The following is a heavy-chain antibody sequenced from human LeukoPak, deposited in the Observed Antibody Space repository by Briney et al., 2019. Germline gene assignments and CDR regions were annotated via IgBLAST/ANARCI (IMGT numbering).Heavy chain of an antibody. CDR3: AGYRVRAVCFDY. Sequence: PSETLSLTCTVSGDSIRNYYWSWLRQPAGKGLEWIGRIYSRGSANYNPSLENRVTMSVDRTKNQFSLSLTSVTAADTAIYYCAGYRVRAVCFDYWGQGTLVTVSS. D-gene: IGHD1-26*01. CDR2: IYSRGSA. J-gene: IGHJ4*02. V-gene: IGHV4-4*07. CDR1: GDSIRNYY.